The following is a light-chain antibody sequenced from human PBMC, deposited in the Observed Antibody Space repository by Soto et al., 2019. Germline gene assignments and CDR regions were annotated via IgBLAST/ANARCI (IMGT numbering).Light chain of an antibody. Sequence: DIQLTQYPSSVSTSVVDKVTITCRASQSIRSYLNWVQQKPGKAPKLLIYDASSLQTGVPSRFSGSGSGTDFSLTISSLQPEDFATYYCQQSYSTPPWTFGQGTKVDIK. J-gene: IGKJ1*01. CDR1: QSIRSY. CDR2: DAS. CDR3: QQSYSTPPWT. V-gene: IGKV1-39*01.